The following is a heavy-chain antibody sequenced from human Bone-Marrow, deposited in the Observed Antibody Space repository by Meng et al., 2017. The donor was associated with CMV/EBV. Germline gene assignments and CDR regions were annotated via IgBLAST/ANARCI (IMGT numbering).Heavy chain of an antibody. CDR1: GGSISSSNW. D-gene: IGHD5-12*01. Sequence: GSLRLSCAVSGGSISSSNWWSWVRQPPGKGLEWIGEIYHSGSTNYNPSLKSRVTISVDKSKNQFSLKLSSVTAADTAVYYCARDPWNYYYYGMDVWGQGTTVTVSS. CDR2: IYHSGST. CDR3: ARDPWNYYYYGMDV. V-gene: IGHV4-4*02. J-gene: IGHJ6*02.